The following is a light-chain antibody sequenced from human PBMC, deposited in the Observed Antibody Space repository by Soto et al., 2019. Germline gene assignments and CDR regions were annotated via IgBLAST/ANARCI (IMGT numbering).Light chain of an antibody. J-gene: IGLJ2*01. CDR1: SSDVGGYNY. CDR3: SSYTSSSPVV. V-gene: IGLV2-14*01. CDR2: EVS. Sequence: QSALTQPASVSGYNGQSITIYCTGNSSDVGGYNYVSWYQQHPGKAPKLMIYEVSNRPSGGSNRVSGSKSGNTASLTISGLLAEDEADYYCSSYTSSSPVVFGGGTKLTVL.